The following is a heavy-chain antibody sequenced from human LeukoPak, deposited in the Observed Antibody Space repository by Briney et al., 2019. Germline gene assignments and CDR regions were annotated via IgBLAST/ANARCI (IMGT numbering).Heavy chain of an antibody. Sequence: PSETLSLTCTVSGGSISSSSYYWGWIRQPPGKGLEWIGSIYYSGSTYYNPSLKSRVTISVDTSKNQFSLKLSSVTAADTAVYYCARHVAVAGFDYWGQGTLVTGSS. V-gene: IGHV4-39*01. CDR1: GGSISSSSYY. D-gene: IGHD6-19*01. CDR3: ARHVAVAGFDY. J-gene: IGHJ4*02. CDR2: IYYSGST.